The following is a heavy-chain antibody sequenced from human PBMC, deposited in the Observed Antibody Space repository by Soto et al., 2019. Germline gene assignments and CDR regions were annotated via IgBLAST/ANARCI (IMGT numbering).Heavy chain of an antibody. CDR1: GYTFTTYD. V-gene: IGHV1-8*02. Sequence: GASVKVSCKASGYTFTTYDINWVRQAAGQGLVWMGWMNPNSGNTGYAQKFQDRVTMTRDTSISTAYMELSDLRSEDTAVYYCARGQYLSDSSGYDDYWGQGTQVTVSS. CDR3: ARGQYLSDSSGYDDY. CDR2: MNPNSGNT. D-gene: IGHD3-22*01. J-gene: IGHJ4*02.